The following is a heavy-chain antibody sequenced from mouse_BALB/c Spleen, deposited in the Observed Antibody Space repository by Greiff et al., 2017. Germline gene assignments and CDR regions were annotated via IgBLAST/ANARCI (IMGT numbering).Heavy chain of an antibody. CDR1: GFTFSSYG. CDR3: ARELDY. CDR2: INSNGGST. J-gene: IGHJ2*01. V-gene: IGHV5-6-3*01. Sequence: EVKLMESGGGLVQPGGSLKLSCAASGFTFSSYGMSWVRQTPDKRLELVATINSNGGSTYYPDSVKGRFTISRDNAKNTLYLQMSSLKSEDTAMYYCARELDYWGQGTTLTVSS.